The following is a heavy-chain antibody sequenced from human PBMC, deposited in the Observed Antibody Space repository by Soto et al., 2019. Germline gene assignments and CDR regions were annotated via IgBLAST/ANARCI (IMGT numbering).Heavy chain of an antibody. J-gene: IGHJ4*02. CDR1: GFTFSSYE. CDR2: ISSRSSTI. V-gene: IGHV3-48*03. Sequence: GGSLRLSCAASGFTFSSYEMNWVRQAPGKGLEWVSYISSRSSTIYYADSVKGRFTISRDNAKNALYLHMNRLRVEDTAVYYCARDAPDYHATSGTLYWGQGTLVTVSS. CDR3: ARDAPDYHATSGTLY. D-gene: IGHD2-2*01.